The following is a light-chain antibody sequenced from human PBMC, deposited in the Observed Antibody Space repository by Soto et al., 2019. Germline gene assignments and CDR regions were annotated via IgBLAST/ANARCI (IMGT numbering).Light chain of an antibody. Sequence: QSALTQPASVSGSPGQSITISCTGTNSDVGTYNYVSWYQQHPGKAPKFVVYEVSDRPSGVSDRFSGSKSGNTASLTISGLKAEDESDYYCSSYTTSSTLVFGGGTKVTVL. V-gene: IGLV2-14*01. J-gene: IGLJ2*01. CDR2: EVS. CDR3: SSYTTSSTLV. CDR1: NSDVGTYNY.